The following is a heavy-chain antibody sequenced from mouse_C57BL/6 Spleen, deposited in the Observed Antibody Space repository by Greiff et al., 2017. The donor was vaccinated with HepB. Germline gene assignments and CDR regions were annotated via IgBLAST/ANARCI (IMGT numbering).Heavy chain of an antibody. J-gene: IGHJ1*03. D-gene: IGHD1-1*01. Sequence: EVKLMESGGGLVQSGRSLRLSCATSGFTFSDFYMEWVRQAPGKGLEWIAASRNKANDYTTAYSASVKGRFIVSRDTSQSILYLQMNALRAEDTAIYYCARDHYYGSSYDWYFDVWGTGTTVTVSS. CDR2: SRNKANDYTT. CDR3: ARDHYYGSSYDWYFDV. V-gene: IGHV7-1*01. CDR1: GFTFSDFY.